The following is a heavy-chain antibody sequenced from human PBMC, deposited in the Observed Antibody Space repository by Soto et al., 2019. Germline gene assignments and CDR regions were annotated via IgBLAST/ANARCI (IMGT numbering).Heavy chain of an antibody. CDR2: IYYSGST. CDR1: GGSMSSYY. Sequence: PSXTLSLTCTVSGGSMSSYYWSWIRQPPVNGLEWIGYIYYSGSTNYNPSLKSRVTISVDTSKNQFSLKLSSVTAADTAVYYCAGEGYSYGYGRTYYFDYWGQGTLVTVSS. V-gene: IGHV4-59*01. CDR3: AGEGYSYGYGRTYYFDY. J-gene: IGHJ4*02. D-gene: IGHD5-18*01.